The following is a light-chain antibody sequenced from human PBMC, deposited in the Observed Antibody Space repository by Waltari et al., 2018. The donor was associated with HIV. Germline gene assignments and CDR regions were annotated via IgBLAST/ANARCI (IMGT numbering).Light chain of an antibody. CDR3: QSYDASLSGVI. CDR1: SSNIGAGFD. CDR2: GNS. J-gene: IGLJ2*01. Sequence: QSVLTQPPSVSGAPGQRVTISCTGSSSNIGAGFDVHWYQQLPGTAPKLLIYGNSNRPSGFPDRFSGSKSGTSASLTITGLQAEDEADYYCQSYDASLSGVIFGGGTELTVL. V-gene: IGLV1-40*01.